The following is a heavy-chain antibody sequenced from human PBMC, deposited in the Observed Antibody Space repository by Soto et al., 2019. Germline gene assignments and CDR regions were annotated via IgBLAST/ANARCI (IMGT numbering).Heavy chain of an antibody. Sequence: EVQLVESGGGLVQPGGSLRVSCAASGFTFSSYWMHWVRQAPGKGLVWVSRINSDGSSTSYADSVKGRFTISRDNAKNTLYLQMNSLRAEDTAIYYCSRRGAVAGLHYWGQGTLVTLSS. J-gene: IGHJ4*02. CDR2: INSDGSST. CDR1: GFTFSSYW. V-gene: IGHV3-74*01. CDR3: SRRGAVAGLHY. D-gene: IGHD6-19*01.